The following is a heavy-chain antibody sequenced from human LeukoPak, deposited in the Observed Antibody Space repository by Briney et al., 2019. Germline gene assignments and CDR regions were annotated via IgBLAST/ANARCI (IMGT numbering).Heavy chain of an antibody. CDR2: ISAYNGNT. Sequence: AAVKVSCTASGYTFTSYSISWVRQAPGQGLEGKGWISAYNGNTNYAQKLQGRVPMTTDTSTSTDYMEMRSLRSDDTAVYYCAGDRFLSPFDYWGQGTLVTVSS. D-gene: IGHD3-10*01. J-gene: IGHJ4*02. CDR3: AGDRFLSPFDY. V-gene: IGHV1-18*01. CDR1: GYTFTSYS.